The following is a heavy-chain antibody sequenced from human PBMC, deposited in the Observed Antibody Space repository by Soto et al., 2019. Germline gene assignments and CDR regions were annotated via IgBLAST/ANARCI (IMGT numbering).Heavy chain of an antibody. J-gene: IGHJ4*02. Sequence: GGSLRLSCAASGFTFSSYWMSWVRQAPGKGLEWVANIKQDGSEKYYVDSVKGRFTISRDNAKNSLYLQMNSLRAEDTAVYYCARSPDYGDYARDRSYFDYWGQGTLVTVSS. D-gene: IGHD4-17*01. CDR1: GFTFSSYW. V-gene: IGHV3-7*05. CDR2: IKQDGSEK. CDR3: ARSPDYGDYARDRSYFDY.